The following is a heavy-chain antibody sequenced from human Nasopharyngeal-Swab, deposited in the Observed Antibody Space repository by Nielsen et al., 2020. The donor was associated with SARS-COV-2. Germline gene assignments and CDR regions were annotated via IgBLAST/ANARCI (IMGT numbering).Heavy chain of an antibody. J-gene: IGHJ2*01. CDR2: ISGSGGST. D-gene: IGHD3-16*01. V-gene: IGHV3-23*01. CDR3: ATLGEGDYRYTPDWFFDL. Sequence: WIRQPPGKGLEWVSAISGSGGSTDYADSVKGRFTISRDNSKNTVYLQMGSLRGEDAAVYYCATLGEGDYRYTPDWFFDLLGRGTLVTVSS.